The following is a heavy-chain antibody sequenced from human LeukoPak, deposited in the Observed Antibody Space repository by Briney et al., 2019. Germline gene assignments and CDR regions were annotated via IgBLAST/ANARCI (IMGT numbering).Heavy chain of an antibody. Sequence: GASVKVSCKASGYTFTGYYMHWVRQAPGQALVWRGWIHPNSGGKNYAQKFQGRVTMTRDTSISTAYMEVSWLRSDDTAVYYCAREDFYDSSGYYKTKEYFQHWGQGTLVTVSS. CDR3: AREDFYDSSGYYKTKEYFQH. J-gene: IGHJ1*01. CDR2: IHPNSGGK. V-gene: IGHV1-2*02. D-gene: IGHD3-22*01. CDR1: GYTFTGYY.